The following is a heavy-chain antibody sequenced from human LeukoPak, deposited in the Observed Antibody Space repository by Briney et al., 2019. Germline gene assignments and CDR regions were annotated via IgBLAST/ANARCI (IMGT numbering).Heavy chain of an antibody. V-gene: IGHV3-15*01. CDR3: TTRLTVTFGGVIVFDY. CDR1: GFTFSNAW. Sequence: GGSLRLSCAASGFTFSNAWMSWVRQAPGKGLEWVGRIKSKTDGGTTDYAAPVKGRFTISRDDSKNTLYLQMNSLKTEDTAVYYCTTRLTVTFGGVIVFDYWRQGTLVTVSS. CDR2: IKSKTDGGTT. D-gene: IGHD3-16*02. J-gene: IGHJ4*02.